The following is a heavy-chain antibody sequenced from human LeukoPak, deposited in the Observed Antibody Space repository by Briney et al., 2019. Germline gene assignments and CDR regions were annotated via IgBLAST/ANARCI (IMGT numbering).Heavy chain of an antibody. CDR3: ARGEEYDSSGRLYYFDY. Sequence: NPSQTLSLTCTVSGGSISSGGYYWSWIRQPPGKGLEWIGEINHSGGTNYNPSLKSRVTISVDTSKNQFSLKLSSVTAADTAVYYCARGEEYDSSGRLYYFDYWGQGTLVTVSS. CDR2: INHSGGT. CDR1: GGSISSGGYY. D-gene: IGHD3-22*01. V-gene: IGHV4-30-2*01. J-gene: IGHJ4*02.